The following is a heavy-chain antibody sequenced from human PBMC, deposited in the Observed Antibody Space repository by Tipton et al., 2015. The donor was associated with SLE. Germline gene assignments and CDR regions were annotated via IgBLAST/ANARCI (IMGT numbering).Heavy chain of an antibody. J-gene: IGHJ4*02. CDR3: ARVGSGVDY. V-gene: IGHV4-61*02. Sequence: TLSLTCTVSGGSISRGSYYWSWIRQPAGKGLEWIGRIYTSGSTNYNPSPKSRVTMSVDTSKNQFSLKLSSVTAADTAVYYCARVGSGVDYWGQGTLVTVSS. CDR2: IYTSGST. CDR1: GGSISRGSYY. D-gene: IGHD3-10*01.